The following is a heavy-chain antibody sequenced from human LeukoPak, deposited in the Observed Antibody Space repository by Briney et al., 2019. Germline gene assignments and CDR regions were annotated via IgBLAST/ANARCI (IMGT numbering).Heavy chain of an antibody. D-gene: IGHD3-9*01. CDR2: ISSSSSYI. CDR1: GFTFSSYS. Sequence: KPGGSLRLSCAASGFTFSSYSMNWVRQAPGKGLEWVSCISSSSSYIYYADSVKGRFTTSRDNAKNSLYLQMNSLRAEDTAVYYCAREERMGYYDILTGYPTHPFDYWGQGTLVTVSS. CDR3: AREERMGYYDILTGYPTHPFDY. V-gene: IGHV3-21*01. J-gene: IGHJ4*02.